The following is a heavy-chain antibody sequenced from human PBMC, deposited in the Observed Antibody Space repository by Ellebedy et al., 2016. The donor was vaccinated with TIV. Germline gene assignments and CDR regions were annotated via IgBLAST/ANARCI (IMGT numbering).Heavy chain of an antibody. CDR3: ARLEPAYYYAMDV. D-gene: IGHD1-26*01. CDR1: GGSIRGSGSY. V-gene: IGHV4-39*01. J-gene: IGHJ6*02. Sequence: SQTLSLTCGVSGGSIRGSGSYWGWIRQPPGKGLEWIGSLFHTGSPYYKPSLESRVTMSIDSSKNQFSLELRSVTAADTAVYYCARLEPAYYYAMDVWGQGTTVIVSS. CDR2: LFHTGSP.